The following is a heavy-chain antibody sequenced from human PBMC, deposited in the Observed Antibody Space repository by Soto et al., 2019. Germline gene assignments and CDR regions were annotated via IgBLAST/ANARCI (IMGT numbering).Heavy chain of an antibody. V-gene: IGHV4-59*02. Sequence: PWQSLAPTCTVCGASVSNYYWSWIRQPAGKGLEWIGHVYYSGSPNYNPSLKSRVTMSLDTSTNQVSLNLSSVTSADTAIYYCARDRGTYDFLSRQWHGWFDPWGQGTLVTVSS. CDR3: ARDRGTYDFLSRQWHGWFDP. CDR1: GASVSNYY. J-gene: IGHJ5*02. D-gene: IGHD3-3*01. CDR2: VYYSGSP.